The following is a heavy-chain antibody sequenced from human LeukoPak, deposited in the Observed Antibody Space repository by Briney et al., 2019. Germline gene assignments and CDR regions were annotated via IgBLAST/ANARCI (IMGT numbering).Heavy chain of an antibody. J-gene: IGHJ4*02. CDR3: ARDPSEWELPDY. V-gene: IGHV3-21*01. CDR2: ISSSSSYI. CDR1: GFTFSSYS. D-gene: IGHD1-26*01. Sequence: PGGSLRLSCAASGFTFSSYSMNWVRQAPGKGLEWVSSISSSSSYIYYADSVKGRFTISRDNAKNSLYLQMNSLRAEDTAVYYCARDPSEWELPDYWGQGTLVTVSS.